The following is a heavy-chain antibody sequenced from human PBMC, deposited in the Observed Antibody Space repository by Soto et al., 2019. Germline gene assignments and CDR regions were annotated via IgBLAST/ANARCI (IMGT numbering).Heavy chain of an antibody. J-gene: IGHJ6*02. CDR1: GFTFSSYA. Sequence: GGSLRLSCAASGFTFSSYAMSWVRQAPGKGLEWVSAISGSGGSTYYADSVKGRFTISRDNSKNTLYLQMNSLRAEETAVYYCAKAGLNYGSGSYYPYYYYGMDVWGQGTTVTVSS. CDR3: AKAGLNYGSGSYYPYYYYGMDV. CDR2: ISGSGGST. V-gene: IGHV3-23*01. D-gene: IGHD3-10*01.